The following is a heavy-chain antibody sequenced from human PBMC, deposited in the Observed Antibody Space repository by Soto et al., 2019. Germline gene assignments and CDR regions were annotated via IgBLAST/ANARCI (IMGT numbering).Heavy chain of an antibody. CDR1: GFTFSSYS. CDR2: ISSSGNYI. V-gene: IGHV3-21*01. J-gene: IGHJ4*02. D-gene: IGHD4-17*01. Sequence: GGSLRLSCAASGFTFSSYSMQWVRQAPGKGLEWVSSISSSGNYIYYADSLKGRFTISRDNAQNSLYLQMSSLRAEDTAVYYCATERVTTVTTTDYWGQGTLVTVSS. CDR3: ATERVTTVTTTDY.